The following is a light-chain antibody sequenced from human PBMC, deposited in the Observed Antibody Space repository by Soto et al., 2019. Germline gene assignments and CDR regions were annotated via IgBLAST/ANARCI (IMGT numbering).Light chain of an antibody. V-gene: IGKV1-5*01. J-gene: IGKJ3*01. CDR2: DAS. CDR3: QQYNSYSFT. Sequence: DIQMTQSPSTLSASVGDRVTITCRASQSISSWLAWYQQKPGKAPKLLIYDASSLESGVPSRFSGSESGTEFTLTISSLQPDDFATYYCQQYNSYSFTFCPGTKVDIK. CDR1: QSISSW.